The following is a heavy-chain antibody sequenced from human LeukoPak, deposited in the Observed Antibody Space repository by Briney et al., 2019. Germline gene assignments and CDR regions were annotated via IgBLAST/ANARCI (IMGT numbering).Heavy chain of an antibody. J-gene: IGHJ6*02. Sequence: GESLKISCKGSGYSFTSYWIGWVRQMPGKGLEWMGIIYPGDSNTRYSPSFQGQVTISADKSISTAYLQWTSLKASDTPIYYCAXLGXTNXWNYIQRDYYYYYGMDVWGQGTTVTVSS. CDR2: IYPGDSNT. CDR1: GYSFTSYW. CDR3: AXLGXTNXWNYIQRDYYYYYGMDV. V-gene: IGHV5-51*01. D-gene: IGHD1-7*01.